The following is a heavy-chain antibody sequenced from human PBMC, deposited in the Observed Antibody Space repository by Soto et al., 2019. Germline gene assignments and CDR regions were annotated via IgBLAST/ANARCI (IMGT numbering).Heavy chain of an antibody. Sequence: PGGSLRLSCAASGFTFSAFAMTWVRQAPGKGLEWVSGISNSGGNTYYADSVKGRFSISRDNSKSTLYLQMNSLRAEDTAVYYCAKVPYYASGSHPTDYWGQGTLVTVSS. CDR1: GFTFSAFA. V-gene: IGHV3-23*01. J-gene: IGHJ4*02. CDR3: AKVPYYASGSHPTDY. D-gene: IGHD3-10*01. CDR2: ISNSGGNT.